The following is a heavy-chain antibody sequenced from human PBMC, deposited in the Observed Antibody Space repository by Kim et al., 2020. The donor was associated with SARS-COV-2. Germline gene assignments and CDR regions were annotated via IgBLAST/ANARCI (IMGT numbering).Heavy chain of an antibody. CDR2: GGTT. CDR3: TTEVPFDY. V-gene: IGHV3-15*01. J-gene: IGHJ4*02. Sequence: GGTTDYAAPVKGRFTISRDDSKNTLYLQMNSLKTEDTAVYYCTTEVPFDYWGQGTLVTVSS.